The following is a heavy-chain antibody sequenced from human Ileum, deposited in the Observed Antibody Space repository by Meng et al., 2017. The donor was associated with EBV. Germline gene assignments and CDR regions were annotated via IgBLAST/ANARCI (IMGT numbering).Heavy chain of an antibody. D-gene: IGHD3-22*01. CDR3: ARNVPGTSAYYD. J-gene: IGHJ4*02. CDR2: IYYSGST. V-gene: IGHV4-28*01. CDR1: VNYISRTSW. Sequence: QGQLQEAGKGSVNLSETLSLTCAVSVNYISRTSWWGWIRQPPGKGLKWIGYIYYSGSTYYNPSLKSRVTMSVDTSKNQFSLNRNSVTAMDTAVYYCARNVPGTSAYYDWGQGTLVTVSS.